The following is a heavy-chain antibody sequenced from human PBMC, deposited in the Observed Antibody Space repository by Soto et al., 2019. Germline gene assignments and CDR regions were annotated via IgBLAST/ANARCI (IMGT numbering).Heavy chain of an antibody. V-gene: IGHV3-7*04. CDR2: IKEDGTVN. CDR1: GLDIRPYL. J-gene: IGHJ4*01. CDR3: ARDWTPVGDEKYVYYDALDY. D-gene: IGHD3-16*01. Sequence: GGSLRLSCAASGLDIRPYLMTWVRQAPGKRLEWVAHIKEDGTVNNYLVSVKGRFIIFRDNAENLLYLQMSSLRAEDTAIYFCARDWTPVGDEKYVYYDALDYWGHGTLVTVSS.